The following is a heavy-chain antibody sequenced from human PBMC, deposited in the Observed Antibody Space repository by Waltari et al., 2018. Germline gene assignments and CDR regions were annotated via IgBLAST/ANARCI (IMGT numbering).Heavy chain of an antibody. CDR1: GFTFNKYS. CDR2: IRHDSSDI. CDR3: ARDWFGETF. V-gene: IGHV3-48*04. D-gene: IGHD3-10*01. Sequence: EVQLVESGGGLVQLGGSLGPSCEASGFTFNKYSMSWVRQAPGKGLEWLSFIRHDSSDIYYADSVEGRFSISRDNAQNSLFLHMNSLRVEDTAVYYCARDWFGETFWGQGTLVTVSS. J-gene: IGHJ4*02.